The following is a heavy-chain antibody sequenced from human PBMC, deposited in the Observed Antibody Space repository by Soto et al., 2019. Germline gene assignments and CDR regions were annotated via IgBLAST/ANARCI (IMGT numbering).Heavy chain of an antibody. CDR2: VYDRRRT. Sequence: SETLSLTCTVSGVSIRSGDYYWGWSRQPPEEGPDRNGDVYDRRRTYYDPCLKSRSTISVDTSKNQFSLKLSSVTAADTAVYYCARDSSGYYLDYWGQGTLVTVSS. J-gene: IGHJ4*02. CDR3: ARDSSGYYLDY. D-gene: IGHD3-22*01. V-gene: IGHV4-30-4*01. CDR1: GVSIRSGDYY.